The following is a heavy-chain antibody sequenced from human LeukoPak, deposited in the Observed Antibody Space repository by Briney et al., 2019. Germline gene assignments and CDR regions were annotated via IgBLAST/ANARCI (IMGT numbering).Heavy chain of an antibody. D-gene: IGHD2-2*01. CDR2: IYTSGST. Sequence: NPSETLSLTCTVSGGSISSYYWSWIRQPAGKGLEWIGRIYTSGSTNYNPSLKSRVTMSVDTSKNQFSLKLSSVTAADTAVYYCARADIVVVLAAGYYCYGMDVWGQGTTVTVSS. V-gene: IGHV4-4*07. CDR1: GGSISSYY. CDR3: ARADIVVVLAAGYYCYGMDV. J-gene: IGHJ6*02.